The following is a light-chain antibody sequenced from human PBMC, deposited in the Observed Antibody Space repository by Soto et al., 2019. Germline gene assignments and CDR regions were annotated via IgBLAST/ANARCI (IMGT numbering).Light chain of an antibody. CDR3: YQYNKWPPIT. CDR1: KSVSSE. Sequence: IGVSISVVTVSVNKKERAIHSCRASKSVSSELAWYQQKPGQAPRLLIYGASTRVTGIPARFSGSGSGTEFTLTIISLLYEDVAVHYWYQYNKWPPITFGQ. CDR2: GAS. J-gene: IGKJ5*01. V-gene: IGKV3-15*01.